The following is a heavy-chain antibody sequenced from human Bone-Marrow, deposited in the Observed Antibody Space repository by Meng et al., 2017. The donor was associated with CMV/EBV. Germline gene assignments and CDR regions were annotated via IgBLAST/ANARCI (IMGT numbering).Heavy chain of an antibody. Sequence: GESLKISCAASGFTFSDYYMSWIRQAPGKGLEWVSYISSSGSTIYYADSVKGRFTISRDNAKNSLYLQMNSLRAEDTAVYFCAREACSSTSCYFYAMDVWGQGTTVTVSS. CDR3: AREACSSTSCYFYAMDV. D-gene: IGHD2-2*01. CDR2: ISSSGSTI. CDR1: GFTFSDYY. V-gene: IGHV3-11*01. J-gene: IGHJ6*02.